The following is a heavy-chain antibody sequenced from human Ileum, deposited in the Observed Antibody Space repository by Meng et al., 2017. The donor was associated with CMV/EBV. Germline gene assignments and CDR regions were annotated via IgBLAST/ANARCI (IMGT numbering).Heavy chain of an antibody. CDR3: ARLIVATHFDY. D-gene: IGHD5-12*01. V-gene: IGHV4-39*07. Sequence: LRESGPGLVKPSETLSLTCTVPGGSISSSSYYWGWIRQPPGKGLGWIGSIYYSGSTYYNPSLKSRVTISVDTSKNQFSLKLSSVTAADTAVYYCARLIVATHFDYWGQGTLVTVSS. CDR2: IYYSGST. J-gene: IGHJ4*02. CDR1: GGSISSSSYY.